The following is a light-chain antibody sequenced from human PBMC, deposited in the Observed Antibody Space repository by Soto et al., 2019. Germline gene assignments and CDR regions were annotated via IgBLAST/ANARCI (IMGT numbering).Light chain of an antibody. CDR2: AAS. CDR1: QSVSSTY. V-gene: IGKV3-20*01. J-gene: IGKJ1*01. CDR3: QHYCSSLWT. Sequence: IGLTQSPYTLSLVPGERATLSCRASQSVSSTYLAWYQQKPGHAPKPLISAASSRATVTPDRFSGTGSVTDFTLTIRGVEPEDVAVYYYQHYCSSLWTFGQGTKVEIK.